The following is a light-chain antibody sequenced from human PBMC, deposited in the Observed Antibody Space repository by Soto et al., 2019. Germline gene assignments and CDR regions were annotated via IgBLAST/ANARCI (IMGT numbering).Light chain of an antibody. CDR1: QHISTF. Sequence: IVLTQSPVTLSLSPGERATLSCRASQHISTFLAWYQHKVGQAPRLLISDASKRATGTPARFSGSGSGTDFTLTISSLEPEDFAVYYCQHYNSYSEAFGQGTKVELK. CDR2: DAS. J-gene: IGKJ1*01. CDR3: QHYNSYSEA. V-gene: IGKV3-11*01.